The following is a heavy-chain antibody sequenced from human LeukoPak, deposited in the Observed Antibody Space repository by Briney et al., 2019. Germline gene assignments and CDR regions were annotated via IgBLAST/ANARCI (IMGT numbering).Heavy chain of an antibody. D-gene: IGHD3-22*01. CDR1: GYTFTSYY. J-gene: IGHJ4*02. CDR3: ARVVDSSGYYFDY. Sequence: GASVKVSCKASGYTFTSYYMHWVRQAPGQGLEWMGIINPSGGSTNYAQKFQGRVTITADESTSTAYMELSSLRSEDTAVYYCARVVDSSGYYFDYWGQGTLVTVSS. V-gene: IGHV1-46*01. CDR2: INPSGGST.